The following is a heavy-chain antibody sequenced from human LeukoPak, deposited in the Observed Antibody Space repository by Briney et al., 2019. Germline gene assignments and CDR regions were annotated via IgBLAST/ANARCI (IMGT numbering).Heavy chain of an antibody. Sequence: GESLKISCKGSWNSFTNYWIAWRRPMPGKGLGWVGIIYHSDSDTRYSSSFQGQVTTSAAKSISTVYLHWRSLMASDTAIYSCAKTAYGGYGTDYWGQGTLVTVSS. D-gene: IGHD5-12*01. CDR3: AKTAYGGYGTDY. CDR2: IYHSDSDT. J-gene: IGHJ4*02. V-gene: IGHV5-51*01. CDR1: WNSFTNYW.